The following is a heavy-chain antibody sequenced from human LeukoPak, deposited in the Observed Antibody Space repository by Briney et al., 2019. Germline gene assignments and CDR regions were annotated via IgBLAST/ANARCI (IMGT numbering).Heavy chain of an antibody. V-gene: IGHV4-34*01. CDR3: ARGGGVLDY. CDR1: GGSFSGYY. Sequence: SETLSLTCAVYGGSFSGYYWSWIRQPPGKGLEWIGEINHSGSTNYNPSLKSQVTISVDTSKNQFSLKLSSVTAADTAVYYCARGGGVLDYWGQGTLVTVSS. CDR2: INHSGST. D-gene: IGHD3-16*01. J-gene: IGHJ4*02.